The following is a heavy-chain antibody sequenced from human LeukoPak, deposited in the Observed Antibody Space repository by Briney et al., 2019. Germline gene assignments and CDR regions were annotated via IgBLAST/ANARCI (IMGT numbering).Heavy chain of an antibody. CDR2: IIPILGIA. Sequence: SVKVSCKASGGTFNRYSISWVRQAPGQGLEWMGRIIPILGIANYAQQVQGRVTITADKSTGTVYMELSSLRSEDAAMYYCARDTGCSGYDDNIKFDYWGQGTLVTVSS. CDR3: ARDTGCSGYDDNIKFDY. D-gene: IGHD5-12*01. CDR1: GGTFNRYS. J-gene: IGHJ4*02. V-gene: IGHV1-69*04.